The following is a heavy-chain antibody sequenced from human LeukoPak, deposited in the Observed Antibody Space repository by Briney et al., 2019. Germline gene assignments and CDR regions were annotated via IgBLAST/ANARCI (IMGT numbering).Heavy chain of an antibody. J-gene: IGHJ3*02. CDR1: GGSFSGYY. D-gene: IGHD6-19*01. CDR2: INHSGST. V-gene: IGHV4-34*01. CDR3: ARAGAVAGGKNAFDI. Sequence: SETLSLTCAVYGGSFSGYYWSWIRQPPGKGLEWIGEINHSGSTNYNPSLKSRVTVSVDTSKNQFSLKLSSVTAADTAVYYCARAGAVAGGKNAFDIWGQGTMVTVSS.